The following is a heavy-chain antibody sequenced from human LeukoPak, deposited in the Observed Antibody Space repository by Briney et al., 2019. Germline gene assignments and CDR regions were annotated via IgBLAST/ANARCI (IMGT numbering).Heavy chain of an antibody. Sequence: PGGSLRLSCAASGFTFSSYWMSWVRQAPGKGLEWVANIKQDGSEKYYVDSVKGRFTISRDNAKNSLYLQMNSLRAEDTAVYYCASDCSSTSCYGPPFDYWGQGTLVTVSS. CDR2: IKQDGSEK. V-gene: IGHV3-7*01. J-gene: IGHJ4*02. CDR3: ASDCSSTSCYGPPFDY. CDR1: GFTFSSYW. D-gene: IGHD2-2*01.